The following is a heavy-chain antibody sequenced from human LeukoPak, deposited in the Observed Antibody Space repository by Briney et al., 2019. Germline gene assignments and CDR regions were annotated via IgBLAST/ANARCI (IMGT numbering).Heavy chain of an antibody. CDR1: GFTFSSYG. CDR3: AGSSREYYFDY. V-gene: IGHV3-30*03. CDR2: ISYDGSNK. Sequence: GGSLRLSCAASGFTFSSYGMHWVRQAPGKGLEWVAVISYDGSNKYYADSVKGRFTISRDNSKNTLYLQMNSLRAEDTAVYYCAGSSREYYFDYWGQGTLVTVSS. D-gene: IGHD6-13*01. J-gene: IGHJ4*02.